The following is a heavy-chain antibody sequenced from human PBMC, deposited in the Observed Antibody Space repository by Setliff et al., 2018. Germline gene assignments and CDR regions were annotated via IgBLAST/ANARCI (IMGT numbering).Heavy chain of an antibody. Sequence: GGSLRLSCAASGFTFSDYYMSWIRQAPGKGLEWVSYISSSGSTIYYADSVKGRFTISRDSSRNTVDLQMSSLRPEDTALYYCARSTETFSGEDFYFFYYMDVWGKGTTVTVSS. CDR1: GFTFSDYY. J-gene: IGHJ6*03. CDR2: ISSSGSTI. V-gene: IGHV3-11*04. CDR3: ARSTETFSGEDFYFFYYMDV. D-gene: IGHD4-4*01.